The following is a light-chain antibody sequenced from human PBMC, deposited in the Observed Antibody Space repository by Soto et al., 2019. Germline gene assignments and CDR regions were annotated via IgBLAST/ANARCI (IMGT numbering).Light chain of an antibody. Sequence: DIQMTQSPSTLSASVGDRVTITCRASQSISSWLAWYQQKPGKVPKLLIYKASSLESGVPSRFSGSGSGTEFTLTISSLQPDDFATYYCQQYNSYSFGQGTKVDIK. CDR3: QQYNSYS. J-gene: IGKJ1*01. CDR2: KAS. CDR1: QSISSW. V-gene: IGKV1-5*03.